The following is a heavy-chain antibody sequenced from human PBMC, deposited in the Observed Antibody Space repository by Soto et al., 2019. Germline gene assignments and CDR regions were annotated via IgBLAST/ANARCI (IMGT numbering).Heavy chain of an antibody. CDR3: AHGSCSSADCYPNPYLDY. V-gene: IGHV2-5*02. Sequence: QITLKESGPTLVKPTQTLTLTCTFSGFSLSTTAEGVGWIRQPPGKALEWLALLYWDDDERYSPSLKSRLTITKDTYNNQVVLTMTHVDPVDTATYYCAHGSCSSADCYPNPYLDYWGQGILVTVSS. CDR1: GFSLSTTAEG. J-gene: IGHJ4*02. CDR2: LYWDDDE. D-gene: IGHD2-2*01.